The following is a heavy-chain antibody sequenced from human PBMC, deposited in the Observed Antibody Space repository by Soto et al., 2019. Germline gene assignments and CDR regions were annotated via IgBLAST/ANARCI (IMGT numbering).Heavy chain of an antibody. J-gene: IGHJ6*02. V-gene: IGHV1-69*04. D-gene: IGHD5-12*01. CDR3: ARDTPGSGYEIIYYYRMDV. CDR2: IIPILGIA. CDR1: GGTFSSYT. Sequence: ASVKVSCKASGGTFSSYTISWVRQAPGQGLEWMGRIIPILGIANYAQKFQGRVTITADKSTSTAYMELSSLRSEDTAVYYCARDTPGSGYEIIYYYRMDVWGQGTTVT.